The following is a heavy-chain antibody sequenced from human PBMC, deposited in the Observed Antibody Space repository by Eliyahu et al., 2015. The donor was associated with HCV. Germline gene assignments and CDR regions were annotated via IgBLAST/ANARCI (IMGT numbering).Heavy chain of an antibody. Sequence: EVQLVESGGGLVQPGGSLRLSCAASGFTFSAXWLTWVRQAPGKGPEWVANINEXGSAKDYVDSVKGRXTVSRDNAKNSLFLQMNSLRGEDTAVYYCARGGYGDHGFWGQGTLVTVSS. CDR1: GFTFSAXW. D-gene: IGHD4-17*01. CDR2: INEXGSAK. V-gene: IGHV3-7*03. CDR3: ARGGYGDHGF. J-gene: IGHJ4*02.